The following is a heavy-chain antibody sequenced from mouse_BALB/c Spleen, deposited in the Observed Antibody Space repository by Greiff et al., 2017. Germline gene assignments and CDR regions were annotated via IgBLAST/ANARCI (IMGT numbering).Heavy chain of an antibody. CDR3: ARGEPSNRLIRPLYYAMDY. CDR2: ISSGGST. Sequence: EVHLVESGGGLVKPGGSLKLSCAASGFTFSSYAMSWVRQTPEKRLEWVASISSGGSTYYPDSVKGRFTISRDNARNILYLQMSSLRSEDTAMYYCARGEPSNRLIRPLYYAMDYWGQGTSGTVSS. V-gene: IGHV5-6-5*01. D-gene: IGHD1-2*01. J-gene: IGHJ4*01. CDR1: GFTFSSYA.